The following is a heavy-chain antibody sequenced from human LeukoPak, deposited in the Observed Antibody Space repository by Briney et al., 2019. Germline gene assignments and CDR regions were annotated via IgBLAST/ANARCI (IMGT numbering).Heavy chain of an antibody. CDR1: GFTFSNYW. D-gene: IGHD6-6*01. CDR2: INEDASKK. J-gene: IGHJ5*02. CDR3: ATSTYSSSPS. V-gene: IGHV3-7*01. Sequence: AGGPLSLSCAASGFTFSNYWMIWVRRAPGKGLEWVANINEDASKKYYVDSVEGRFTISRDDAKNSLYLQMNSLRAEDTAMYYCATSTYSSSPSWGQGTQAAVCS.